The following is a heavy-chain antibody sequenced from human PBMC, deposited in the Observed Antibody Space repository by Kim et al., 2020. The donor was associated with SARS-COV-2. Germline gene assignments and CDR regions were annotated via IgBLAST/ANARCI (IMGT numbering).Heavy chain of an antibody. J-gene: IGHJ3*02. V-gene: IGHV3-48*02. CDR3: ARDKAYAFDN. CDR2: ITIGGDGT. CDR1: GFTFSSFS. Sequence: GGSLRLSCGASGFTFSSFSFNWIRQAPGKGLEWISYITIGGDGTQYADSVRGRSTISRDTVHNLIYLQMNSLRHEATAIYYCARDKAYAFDNLG.